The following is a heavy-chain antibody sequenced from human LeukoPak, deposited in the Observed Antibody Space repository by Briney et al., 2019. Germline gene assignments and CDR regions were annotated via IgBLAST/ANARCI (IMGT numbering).Heavy chain of an antibody. J-gene: IGHJ4*02. V-gene: IGHV4-4*02. D-gene: IGHD1-1*01. CDR2: IYHSGSP. CDR1: GGSISSNNW. Sequence: AETLSLTCAVSGGSISSNNWWGWVRQPPGKGLEWNGEIYHSGSPNYNPSLKSRVTISVDKSRNHFSLNLSSVTAADTAVYYCARVNINNWHSCDYWGQGTLVTVSS. CDR3: ARVNINNWHSCDY.